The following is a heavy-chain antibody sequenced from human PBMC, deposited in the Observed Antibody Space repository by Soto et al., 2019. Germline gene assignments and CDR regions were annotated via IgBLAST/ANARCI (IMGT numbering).Heavy chain of an antibody. V-gene: IGHV1-3*01. Sequence: ASVKVSCKASGYTFTSYDINWVRQATGQGLEWMGWINVGNGNRKYSQKWQDRVTITRDTSASTVYMELSGLRSEDTAVYYCARDWAGLNSYGFDYWGQGTLVTVSS. CDR3: ARDWAGLNSYGFDY. CDR2: INVGNGNR. D-gene: IGHD5-18*01. CDR1: GYTFTSYD. J-gene: IGHJ4*02.